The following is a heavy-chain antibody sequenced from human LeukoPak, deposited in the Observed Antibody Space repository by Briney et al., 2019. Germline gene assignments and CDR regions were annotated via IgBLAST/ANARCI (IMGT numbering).Heavy chain of an antibody. D-gene: IGHD4-17*01. Sequence: PGGSLRLSCAASGFTFSSDWMHWFRQAPGKGLVWVSRINSDGSSTSYADSVKGRFTISRDNAKNTLYLQMNSLRAEDTAVYYCARDRGLPHRHFDYWGQGTLVTVSS. CDR2: INSDGSST. CDR3: ARDRGLPHRHFDY. J-gene: IGHJ4*02. V-gene: IGHV3-74*01. CDR1: GFTFSSDW.